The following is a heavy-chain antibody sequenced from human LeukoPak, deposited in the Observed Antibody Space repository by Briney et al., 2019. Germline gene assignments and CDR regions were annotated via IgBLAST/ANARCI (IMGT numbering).Heavy chain of an antibody. V-gene: IGHV5-51*01. D-gene: IGHD1-26*01. Sequence: PGGSLKISCKGSGYSFTTYWIAWVRQMPGKGLEWMGIIYPGDSDTRYSPSFQGQVTISADKSISTAYLQWNSLKASDTAMYYCARPGVGATTGSFDYWGQGTLVTVSS. CDR2: IYPGDSDT. CDR3: ARPGVGATTGSFDY. CDR1: GYSFTTYW. J-gene: IGHJ4*02.